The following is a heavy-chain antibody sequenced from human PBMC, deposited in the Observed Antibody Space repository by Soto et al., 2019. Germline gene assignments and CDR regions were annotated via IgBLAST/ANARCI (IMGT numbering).Heavy chain of an antibody. CDR1: GFTFSSSA. V-gene: IGHV1-58*01. J-gene: IGHJ6*03. CDR3: ERLSVYGDYVSDYYYYYMEV. Sequence: SVKVSCKASGFTFSSSAVQWVRQARGQRLEWIGWIVVGSGNTNYAQEFQERVTMTRDMSTSTAYMELSSLRSEDTAVYYCERLSVYGDYVSDYYYYYMEVWGKGTTVTLSS. CDR2: IVVGSGNT. D-gene: IGHD4-17*01.